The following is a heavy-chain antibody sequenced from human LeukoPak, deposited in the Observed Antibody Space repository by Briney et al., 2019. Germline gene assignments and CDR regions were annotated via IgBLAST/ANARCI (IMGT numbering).Heavy chain of an antibody. V-gene: IGHV3-23*01. D-gene: IGHD3-22*01. CDR1: GFTFSNYA. Sequence: GGSLRLSCTASGFTFSNYAMSWVRQAPGKGLEWVSAISGRGGTTYYADSVKGRFTISRDNSKNTVSLQMNSLRAEDTAVYYCAKVRGAVAITFLDYWGQGTLVTVSS. CDR3: AKVRGAVAITFLDY. J-gene: IGHJ4*02. CDR2: ISGRGGTT.